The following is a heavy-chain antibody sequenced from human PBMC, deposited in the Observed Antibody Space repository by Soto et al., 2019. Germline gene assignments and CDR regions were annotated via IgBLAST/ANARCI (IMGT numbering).Heavy chain of an antibody. D-gene: IGHD6-19*01. CDR2: IYYSGST. J-gene: IGHJ6*02. Sequence: QVQLQESGPGLVKPSQTLSLTCTVSGGSISSGGYYWSWIRQHPGKGLEWIGYIYYSGSTYYNPSLKIRVTIAVYTSKNQFSLKLSSVTAADTAVYYCARDFTDSSGPTLGMGVWGQGTTVTVSS. CDR3: ARDFTDSSGPTLGMGV. CDR1: GGSISSGGYY. V-gene: IGHV4-31*03.